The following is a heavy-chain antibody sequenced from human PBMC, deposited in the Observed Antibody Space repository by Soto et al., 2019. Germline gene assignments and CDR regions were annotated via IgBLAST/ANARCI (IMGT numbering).Heavy chain of an antibody. D-gene: IGHD1-7*01. CDR2: MSPNSGNT. V-gene: IGHV1-8*01. CDR1: GYTFTSYD. CDR3: ARRSEQRKTGTTHYYYYYYYMDV. J-gene: IGHJ6*03. Sequence: ASVKVSCKASGYTFTSYDINWVRQATGQGLEWMGWMSPNSGNTGYAQKLKGRVTMTRNTSISTAYMELSSLRSEDTAVYYCARRSEQRKTGTTHYYYYYYYMDVWG.